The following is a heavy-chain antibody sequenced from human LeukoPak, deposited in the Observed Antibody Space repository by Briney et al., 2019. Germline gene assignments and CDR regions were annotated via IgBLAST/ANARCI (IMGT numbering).Heavy chain of an antibody. V-gene: IGHV1-2*03. CDR2: TNPNSGGT. CDR1: GYTFTGYY. CDR3: ARGYYDFWSGYHDYFDY. Sequence: LGASVKVSCKASGYTFTGYYMHWVRQAPGQGLEWMGWTNPNSGGTNYAQKFQGRVTMTRDTSISTAYMELSRLRSDDTAVYYCARGYYDFWSGYHDYFDYWGQGTLVTVSS. J-gene: IGHJ4*02. D-gene: IGHD3-3*01.